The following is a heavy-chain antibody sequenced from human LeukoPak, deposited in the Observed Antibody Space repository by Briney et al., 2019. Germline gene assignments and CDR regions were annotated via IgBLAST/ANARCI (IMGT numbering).Heavy chain of an antibody. CDR2: IIAIFGKT. J-gene: IGHJ4*02. Sequence: SVKVSCKASGGTFTTYAISWVRQAPGQGLEWMGGIIAIFGKTNYAQKFQGRVTITADESTSTAYMELSSLRSEDTAVYYCARNVGYYDSSGYPYWGQGTLVTVSS. D-gene: IGHD3-22*01. CDR1: GGTFTTYA. V-gene: IGHV1-69*01. CDR3: ARNVGYYDSSGYPY.